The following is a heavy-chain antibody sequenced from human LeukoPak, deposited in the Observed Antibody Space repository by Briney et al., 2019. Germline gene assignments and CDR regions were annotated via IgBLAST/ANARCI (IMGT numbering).Heavy chain of an antibody. CDR2: IYASGST. V-gene: IGHV4-61*02. Sequence: SETLSLTCTVSGGSISNLNYYWSWIRQPAGKGLEWIGRIYASGSTNYNPSLKSRVTISVDTSKNQFSLKLSSVTAADTAVYYCARDLLWFGESTDAFDIWGQGTMVTVSS. CDR1: GGSISNLNYY. CDR3: ARDLLWFGESTDAFDI. J-gene: IGHJ3*02. D-gene: IGHD3-10*01.